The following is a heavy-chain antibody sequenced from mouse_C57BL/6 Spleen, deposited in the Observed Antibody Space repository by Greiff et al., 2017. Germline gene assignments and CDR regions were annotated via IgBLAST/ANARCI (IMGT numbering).Heavy chain of an antibody. Sequence: EVKLVESGGDLVKPGGSLKLSCAASGFTFSSYGMSWVRQTSDKRLEWVATISSGGSYTYYPDSVKGRFTISRDNAKNTLYLQMSSLKSEDTAMYYCARHSDSSGPFDYWGQGTTLTVSS. CDR2: ISSGGSYT. J-gene: IGHJ2*01. CDR1: GFTFSSYG. CDR3: ARHSDSSGPFDY. D-gene: IGHD3-2*02. V-gene: IGHV5-6*01.